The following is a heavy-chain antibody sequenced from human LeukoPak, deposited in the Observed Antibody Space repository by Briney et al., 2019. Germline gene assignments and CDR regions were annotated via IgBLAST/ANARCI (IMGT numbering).Heavy chain of an antibody. CDR1: GGSISSYY. CDR3: PRANYYDSSGYYYWRDY. J-gene: IGHJ4*02. V-gene: IGHV4-59*01. D-gene: IGHD3-22*01. CDR2: IYYSGST. Sequence: SETLSLTCTVSGGSISSYYWSWLRQPPGKGLEWIGYIYYSGSTNYNPSLKSRVTISVDTSKNQFSLKLSSVTAADTAVYYCPRANYYDSSGYYYWRDYWGQGTLVTVSS.